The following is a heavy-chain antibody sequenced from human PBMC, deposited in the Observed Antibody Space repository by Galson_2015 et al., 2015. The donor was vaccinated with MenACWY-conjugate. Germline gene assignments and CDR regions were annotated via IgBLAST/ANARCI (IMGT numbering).Heavy chain of an antibody. CDR3: ARRPDGDYGSGGNYYYGMDV. Sequence: QSGAEVKKPGESLKISCKGSGYSFTSYWIGWVRQMPGKGLEWMGIIYPGDSDTRYSPSFQGQVTISADKSISTAYLQWSSLKASDTAMYYCARRPDGDYGSGGNYYYGMDVWGQGTTVTVSS. V-gene: IGHV5-51*01. CDR2: IYPGDSDT. J-gene: IGHJ6*02. D-gene: IGHD3-10*01. CDR1: GYSFTSYW.